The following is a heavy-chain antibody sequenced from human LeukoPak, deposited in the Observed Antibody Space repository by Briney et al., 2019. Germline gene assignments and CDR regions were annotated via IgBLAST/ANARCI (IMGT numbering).Heavy chain of an antibody. J-gene: IGHJ4*02. V-gene: IGHV3-30-3*01. CDR3: ARSAQYSSSWTKIDS. Sequence: GKSLRLSCAASGFTFSTYAMHWVRRAPGKGLEWVAVISYDGSNKYYADSVKGRFTISRDNSKNTLYLQMDSLRAEDTAMYYCARSAQYSSSWTKIDSWGQGTLVTVSS. CDR1: GFTFSTYA. D-gene: IGHD6-13*01. CDR2: ISYDGSNK.